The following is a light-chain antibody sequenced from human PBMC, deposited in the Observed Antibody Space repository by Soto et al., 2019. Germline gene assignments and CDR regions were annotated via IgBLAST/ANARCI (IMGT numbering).Light chain of an antibody. V-gene: IGKV1-39*01. Sequence: DIQMTQSPSSLSASVGDSVTITCRASQSISSYLNWYQQKPGKAPKLLIYAASSLQSGVPSRFRCSGSGTDFTLTISSLQPEEFATDQWQQGYRTQYTFGQGTKLEIK. J-gene: IGKJ2*01. CDR2: AAS. CDR1: QSISSY. CDR3: QQGYRTQYT.